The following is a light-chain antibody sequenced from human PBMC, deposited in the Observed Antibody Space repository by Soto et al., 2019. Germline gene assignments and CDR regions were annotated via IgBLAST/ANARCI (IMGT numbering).Light chain of an antibody. CDR3: QQYNNWPT. J-gene: IGKJ3*01. Sequence: EIVMTQSPATLSVSPGERATLSCRASQSVSSNLAWYQQKPGQAPRLLIYGASTRATGIPARFSGSGSGTEFSLTISSLQSEDFAVYYCQQYNNWPTSGPGTKVDIK. CDR1: QSVSSN. CDR2: GAS. V-gene: IGKV3-15*01.